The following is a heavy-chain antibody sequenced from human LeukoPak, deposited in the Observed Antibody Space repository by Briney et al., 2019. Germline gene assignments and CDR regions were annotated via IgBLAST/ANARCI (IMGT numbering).Heavy chain of an antibody. CDR1: GGSISSYY. D-gene: IGHD5-24*01. J-gene: IGHJ4*02. Sequence: PSETLSLTCTVSGGSISSYYWSWIRQPPGKGLEWIGYIYYSGSTKYNPSLKSRVTILVDTSKNQFSLKLSSVTAADTAVYYCARGGGYNFVYWGQGTLVTVSS. CDR2: IYYSGST. V-gene: IGHV4-59*01. CDR3: ARGGGYNFVY.